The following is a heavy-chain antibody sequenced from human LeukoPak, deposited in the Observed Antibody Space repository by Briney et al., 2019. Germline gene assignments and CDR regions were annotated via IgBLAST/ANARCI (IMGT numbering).Heavy chain of an antibody. D-gene: IGHD4-17*01. J-gene: IGHJ4*02. CDR2: ISGNGGTT. CDR3: ARDDYGDWPPLYDF. Sequence: GXXRLSXXASGFTXNSHAMGWVRQSPGKGLEWVSDISGNGGTTYYADSVKGRFTISRDNSKNTVFLQMNSLRAEDTAIYYCARDDYGDWPPLYDFWGQGTLVIVSS. CDR1: GFTXNSHA. V-gene: IGHV3-23*01.